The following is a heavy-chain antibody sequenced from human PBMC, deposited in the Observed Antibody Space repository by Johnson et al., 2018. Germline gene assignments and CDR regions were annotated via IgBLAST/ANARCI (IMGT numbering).Heavy chain of an antibody. CDR1: GFTFSSYA. CDR3: ANSVS. J-gene: IGHJ4*02. CDR2: ISWDSGNI. V-gene: IGHV3-9*01. D-gene: IGHD5/OR15-5a*01. Sequence: VQLVESGGGLVQXGGSLRLSCAASGFTFSSYAMSWVRQAPGKGLEWVSGISWDSGNIAYADSVKCRFTISRDNAKNSLYLQMNSLRAEDTALYYCANSVSWGQGTLVTVSS.